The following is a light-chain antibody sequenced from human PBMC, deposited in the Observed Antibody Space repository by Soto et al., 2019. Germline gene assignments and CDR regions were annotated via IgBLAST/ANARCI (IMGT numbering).Light chain of an antibody. J-gene: IGKJ2*01. CDR1: QSVGKN. V-gene: IGKV3-15*01. CDR3: QQYNDWPIT. CDR2: GAS. Sequence: EIVMTQTPVNVSVSPGERATLSCRASQSVGKNLAWYQQKPGQAPRLLIYGASSRATGIPARFSATGSGTEFTLTISSLQSADFVVYYCQQYNDWPITFGQGTKLEL.